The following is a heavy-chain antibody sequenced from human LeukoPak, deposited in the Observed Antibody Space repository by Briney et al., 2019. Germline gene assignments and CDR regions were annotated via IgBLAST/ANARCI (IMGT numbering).Heavy chain of an antibody. CDR2: IYYSGST. D-gene: IGHD2-15*01. Sequence: PSETLSLTCTVSGGSISSYYWSWIRQPPGKGLEWIGYIYYSGSTNYNPSLKSRVTISVDTSKNQFSLKLSSVTAADTAVYYCAREIVEGAFDIWGQGTVVTVSS. CDR1: GGSISSYY. CDR3: AREIVEGAFDI. J-gene: IGHJ3*02. V-gene: IGHV4-59*01.